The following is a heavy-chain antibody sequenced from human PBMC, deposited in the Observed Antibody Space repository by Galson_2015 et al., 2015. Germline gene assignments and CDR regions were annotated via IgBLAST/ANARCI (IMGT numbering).Heavy chain of an antibody. CDR2: IKQDGSEK. V-gene: IGHV3-7*03. Sequence: SLRLSCAASGFTFSNYGMSWVRQAPGKGLEWVANIKQDGSEKYYVDSVKGRFTISRDNAKNSLYLQMNSLRAEDTAIYYCASQTWTGYFDYWGQGILVTVSS. CDR3: ASQTWTGYFDY. D-gene: IGHD3-10*01. J-gene: IGHJ4*02. CDR1: GFTFSNYG.